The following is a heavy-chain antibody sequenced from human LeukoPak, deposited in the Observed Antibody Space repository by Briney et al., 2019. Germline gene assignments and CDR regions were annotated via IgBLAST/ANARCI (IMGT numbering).Heavy chain of an antibody. CDR1: GSTFDDYA. Sequence: GGSLRLSCGASGSTFDDYAMHWVRQGPGKGLEWVSAISGDGGSKHYADSVKGRFTISRDNAKNTLYLQLNSLRDEDTAIYYCAKGGNPYSLDYWGQGTLVTVSS. CDR3: AKGGNPYSLDY. D-gene: IGHD1-26*01. J-gene: IGHJ4*02. CDR2: ISGDGGSK. V-gene: IGHV3-43*02.